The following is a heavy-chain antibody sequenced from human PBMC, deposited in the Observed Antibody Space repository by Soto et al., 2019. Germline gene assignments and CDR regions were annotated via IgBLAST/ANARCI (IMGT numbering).Heavy chain of an antibody. CDR2: IYNSGTT. J-gene: IGHJ6*02. V-gene: IGHV4-31*03. CDR3: ARDKRYYGMDV. Sequence: QVQLQESGPGLLKPSQTLSLTCTVSGGSISSGYYYWSWIRQHPGKGLEYIGYIYNSGTTYYNPSLRSXXTXSXXTSKNQFSLKLSSVTAADTAVYYCARDKRYYGMDVWGQGTTVTVSS. CDR1: GGSISSGYYY.